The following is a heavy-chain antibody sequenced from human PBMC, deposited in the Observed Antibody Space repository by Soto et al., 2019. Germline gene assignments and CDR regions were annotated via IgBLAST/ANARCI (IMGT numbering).Heavy chain of an antibody. CDR1: GFTFSSYD. J-gene: IGHJ5*02. Sequence: EVQLVESGGGLVQPGGSLRLSCAASGFTFSSYDMHWVRQATGKGLEWVSAIGTAGDTYYPGSVKGRFTISRENAKNSLYLQKNSLRAGDAAVYYCARGRVGGDYFLPWFDPWGQGTLVTVSS. D-gene: IGHD4-17*01. V-gene: IGHV3-13*01. CDR3: ARGRVGGDYFLPWFDP. CDR2: IGTAGDT.